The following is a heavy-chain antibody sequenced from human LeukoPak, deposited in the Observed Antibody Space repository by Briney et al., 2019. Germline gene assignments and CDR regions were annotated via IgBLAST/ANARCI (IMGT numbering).Heavy chain of an antibody. CDR2: IIPILGIA. V-gene: IGHV1-69*04. D-gene: IGHD6-13*01. J-gene: IGHJ4*02. CDR1: GGTFSSYA. Sequence: SVKVSCKASGGTFSSYAISWVRQAPGQGLEWMGRIIPILGIANYAQKFQGRVTTTTDESTSTAYMELSSLGSEDTAVYYCARSSSSWYDPFDYWGQGTLVTVSS. CDR3: ARSSSSWYDPFDY.